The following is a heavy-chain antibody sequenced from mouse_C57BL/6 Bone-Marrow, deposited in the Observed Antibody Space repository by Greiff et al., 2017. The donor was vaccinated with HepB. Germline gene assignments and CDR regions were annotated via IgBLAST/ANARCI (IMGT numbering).Heavy chain of an antibody. Sequence: QVQLQQPGAELVKPGASVKLSCKASGYTFTSYSMHWVKQRPGQGLEWIGRIHPNSGSTNYNEKFKSKATLTVDKSSSTVYMQLSSLTSEDSAVYYCARERGLRGYGDYGGQGTTLTVSA. CDR3: ARERGLRGYGDY. J-gene: IGHJ2*01. CDR2: IHPNSGST. CDR1: GYTFTSYS. D-gene: IGHD2-2*01. V-gene: IGHV1-64*01.